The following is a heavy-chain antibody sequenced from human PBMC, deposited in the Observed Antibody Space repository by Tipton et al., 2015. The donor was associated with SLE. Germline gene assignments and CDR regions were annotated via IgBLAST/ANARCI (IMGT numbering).Heavy chain of an antibody. D-gene: IGHD3-3*01. CDR1: GGSFSGYY. Sequence: TLSLTCAVYGGSFSGYYWSWIRQPPGKGLEWIGEINHSGSTNYNPSLKSRVTISVDTSKNQFSLKLSSVTAADTAVYYCARGCHLEWLYYYYYGMDDWGQGTTVTVSS. CDR2: INHSGST. J-gene: IGHJ6*02. V-gene: IGHV4-34*01. CDR3: ARGCHLEWLYYYYYGMDD.